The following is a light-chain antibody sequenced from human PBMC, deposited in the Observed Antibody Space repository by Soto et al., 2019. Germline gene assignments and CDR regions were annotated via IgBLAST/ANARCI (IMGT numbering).Light chain of an antibody. CDR2: EVN. J-gene: IGLJ3*02. V-gene: IGLV2-23*02. Sequence: QSALTQPASVSGSSGQSITISCTGTSNDVGGYNLVSWFQQHPGRAPKLMISEVNKRPSGISNRFSGSKSANTASLTISGLQAEDEPDYFFCPQVGGSSPQGVFGRGTQLTAL. CDR1: SNDVGGYNL. CDR3: CPQVGGSSPQGV.